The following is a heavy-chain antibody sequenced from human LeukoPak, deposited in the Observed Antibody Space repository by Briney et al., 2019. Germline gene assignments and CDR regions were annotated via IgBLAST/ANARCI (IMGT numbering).Heavy chain of an antibody. D-gene: IGHD6-19*01. Sequence: GGSLRLSCAASGFSFSAYWMTWVRQAPGKGLEWVANINEGGGLKYYVDSVKGRFTISRDNTNNSLYLQMFSLRVDDSAVYYCARVGKNGWDFDHWGQGTLVTVSS. CDR1: GFSFSAYW. CDR3: ARVGKNGWDFDH. J-gene: IGHJ4*02. V-gene: IGHV3-7*01. CDR2: INEGGGLK.